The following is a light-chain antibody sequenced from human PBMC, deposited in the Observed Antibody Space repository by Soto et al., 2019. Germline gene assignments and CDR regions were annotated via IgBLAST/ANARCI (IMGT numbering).Light chain of an antibody. CDR3: QQRGGWPLT. Sequence: EIVLTQSPATLSLSPGERAALSCRASQGVGRFLAWYQQKPGQAPRLLIYDASNRATGIAARFSGSGSGTDFTLAINNQEPEDFAVYYCQQRGGWPLTFGGGTKVEIK. V-gene: IGKV3-11*01. J-gene: IGKJ4*01. CDR2: DAS. CDR1: QGVGRF.